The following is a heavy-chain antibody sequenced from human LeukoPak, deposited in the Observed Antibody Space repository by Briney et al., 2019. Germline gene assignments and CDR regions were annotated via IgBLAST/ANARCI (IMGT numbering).Heavy chain of an antibody. CDR2: INTNTGNL. CDR3: ARDDLPDYDILTGSDAFDI. D-gene: IGHD3-9*01. V-gene: IGHV7-4-1*02. J-gene: IGHJ3*02. CDR1: GYTFTSYA. Sequence: ASVKVSCKASGYTFTSYAMNWVRQAPGQGLEWMGWINTNTGNLTYAQGFTGRFVFSLDTSVSTAYLQISSLKAEDTAVYYCARDDLPDYDILTGSDAFDIWGQGTMVTVSS.